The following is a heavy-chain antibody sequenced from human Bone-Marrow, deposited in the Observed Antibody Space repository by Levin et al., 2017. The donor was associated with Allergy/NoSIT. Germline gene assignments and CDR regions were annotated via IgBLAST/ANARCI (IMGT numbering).Heavy chain of an antibody. CDR3: ARPKGAGYYDSSGYYDY. V-gene: IGHV3-33*01. D-gene: IGHD3-22*01. Sequence: GESLKISCAASGFTFSSYGMHWVRQAPGKGLEWVAVIWYDGSNKYYADSVKGRFTISRDNSKNTLYLQMNSLRAEDTAVYYCARPKGAGYYDSSGYYDYWGQGTLVTVSS. CDR1: GFTFSSYG. J-gene: IGHJ4*02. CDR2: IWYDGSNK.